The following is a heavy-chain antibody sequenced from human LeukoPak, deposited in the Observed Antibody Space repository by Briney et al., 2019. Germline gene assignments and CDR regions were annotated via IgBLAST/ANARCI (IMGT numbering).Heavy chain of an antibody. V-gene: IGHV3-7*01. Sequence: GGSLRLSCAASGLTFSNYWMSWVRQAPGKGLEWVASIKQDGSEKYYVDSVKGRFTISRDNAKNSLYLQMNSLRAEDTAVYYCASLYGGYDYWGQGTLVTVSS. CDR1: GLTFSNYW. CDR3: ASLYGGYDY. J-gene: IGHJ4*02. CDR2: IKQDGSEK. D-gene: IGHD5-12*01.